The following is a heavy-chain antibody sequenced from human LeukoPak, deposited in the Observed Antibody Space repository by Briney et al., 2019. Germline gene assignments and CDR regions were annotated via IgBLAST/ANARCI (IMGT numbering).Heavy chain of an antibody. D-gene: IGHD3-10*01. CDR3: ARHYGP. Sequence: PSETLSLTCAVSGGSISSSNWWSWIRQPPGKGLEWIGSIYDSGSTYYNPSLKSRVTISVDTSKNQFSLKLNSVTAADTAVYYCARHYGPWGQGTLVTVSS. V-gene: IGHV4-39*01. J-gene: IGHJ5*02. CDR1: GGSISSSNW. CDR2: IYDSGST.